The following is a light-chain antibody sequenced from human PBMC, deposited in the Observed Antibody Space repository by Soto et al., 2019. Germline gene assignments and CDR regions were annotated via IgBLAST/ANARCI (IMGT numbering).Light chain of an antibody. CDR1: QSISNS. CDR3: QQYNNWPPRT. CDR2: GAS. V-gene: IGKV3-15*01. J-gene: IGKJ2*01. Sequence: DIVMTQSPDSLAVSPGETATLSCRASQSISNSLAWYQQKPGQAPSLLIYGASTRATGIPARFSGSGSGTEFTLTISSLQSEDSALYYCQQYNNWPPRTFGQGTKLEIK.